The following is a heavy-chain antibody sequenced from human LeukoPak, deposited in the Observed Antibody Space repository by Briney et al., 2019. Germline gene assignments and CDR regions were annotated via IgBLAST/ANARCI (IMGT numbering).Heavy chain of an antibody. CDR1: GVSIRNYC. CDR3: ARWHSHGRYFDY. J-gene: IGHJ4*02. Sequence: SETLSLTCTVSGVSIRNYCWNWIRQPPGKGLEWIGCICDSGNIDYKPSLKSRVTISVDTSKNQFSLKLTSATAADTAVYYCARWHSHGRYFDYWGQGALVTVSS. V-gene: IGHV4-59*01. D-gene: IGHD2-21*01. CDR2: ICDSGNI.